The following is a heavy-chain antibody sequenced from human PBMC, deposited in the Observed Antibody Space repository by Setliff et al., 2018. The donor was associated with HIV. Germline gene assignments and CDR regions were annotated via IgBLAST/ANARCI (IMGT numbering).Heavy chain of an antibody. D-gene: IGHD2-15*01. CDR2: IHYKGNI. J-gene: IGHJ5*02. Sequence: SETLSLTCTVSGDSIISGDYYWSWIRQSPGKGLEWIGHIHYKGNIDYNASLKSRLAISSDTSKNQFSLNLSSVIAADTAIYFRARFTVVVFGAGEPSWFDPWGQGILVTVSS. V-gene: IGHV4-30-4*08. CDR3: ARFTVVVFGAGEPSWFDP. CDR1: GDSIISGDYY.